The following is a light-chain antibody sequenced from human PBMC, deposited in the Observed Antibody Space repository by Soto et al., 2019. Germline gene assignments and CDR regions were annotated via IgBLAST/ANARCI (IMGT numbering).Light chain of an antibody. J-gene: IGKJ2*01. CDR1: QIIDRW. V-gene: IGKV1-5*01. CDR3: LQYSGSSYT. Sequence: DIQMTHSPSSLSSSVGDRVTITCRPSQIIDRWLAWYQQKPRKAPQYLIFDASRLSGRVQLRISGSGSGREFTLTITSLHPDDSATYYCLQYSGSSYTFGQGTKVEIK. CDR2: DAS.